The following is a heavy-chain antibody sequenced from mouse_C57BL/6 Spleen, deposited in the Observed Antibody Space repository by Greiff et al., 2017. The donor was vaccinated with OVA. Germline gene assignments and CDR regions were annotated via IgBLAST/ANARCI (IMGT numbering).Heavy chain of an antibody. Sequence: EVKVVESGGDLVKPGGSLKLSCAASGFTFSSYGMSWVRQTPDKRLEWVATISSGGSYTYYPDSVKGRFTISRDNAKNTLYLQMSSLKSEDTAMYYCARHGRGYFDVWGTGTTVTVSS. CDR2: ISSGGSYT. V-gene: IGHV5-6*01. J-gene: IGHJ1*03. D-gene: IGHD6-1*01. CDR1: GFTFSSYG. CDR3: ARHGRGYFDV.